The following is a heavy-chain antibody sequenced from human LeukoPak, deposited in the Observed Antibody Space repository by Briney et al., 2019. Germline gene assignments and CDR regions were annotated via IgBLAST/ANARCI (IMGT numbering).Heavy chain of an antibody. CDR3: ARPLRLLEGEAFDV. CDR1: GYTFTGYY. CDR2: INPNSGGT. Sequence: ASVKVSCKASGYTFTGYYMHWVRQAPGQGLEWMGWINPNSGGTNYAQKFQGRVTMTRDTSISTAYMELSRLRSDDTAVYYCARPLRLLEGEAFDVWGQGTMVTVSS. D-gene: IGHD3-3*01. V-gene: IGHV1-2*02. J-gene: IGHJ3*01.